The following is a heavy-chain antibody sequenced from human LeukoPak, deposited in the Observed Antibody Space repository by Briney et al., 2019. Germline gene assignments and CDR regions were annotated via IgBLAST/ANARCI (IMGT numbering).Heavy chain of an antibody. CDR2: ISYDGSNK. CDR3: ARDHYCSDGSCYSVGY. D-gene: IGHD2-15*01. V-gene: IGHV3-30-3*01. Sequence: LTGGSLRLSCAASGFTFSSYAMHWVRQAPGKGLEWVAVISYDGSNKYYADSVKGRFTMSRDNSKNTLYVQMNSLRAEDTAVYYCARDHYCSDGSCYSVGYWGQGTLVTVSS. J-gene: IGHJ4*02. CDR1: GFTFSSYA.